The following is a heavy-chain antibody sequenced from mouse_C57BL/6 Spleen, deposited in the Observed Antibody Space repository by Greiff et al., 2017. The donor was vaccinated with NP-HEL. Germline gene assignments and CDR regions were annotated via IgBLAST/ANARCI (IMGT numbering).Heavy chain of an antibody. CDR3: ARERYYDYDY. V-gene: IGHV1-80*01. CDR2: IYPGDGDT. D-gene: IGHD2-4*01. CDR1: GYTFTSYW. Sequence: VQLQQPGAELVKPGASVKLSCKASGYTFTSYWMHWVKQRPGKGLEWIGQIYPGDGDTNYNGKFKGKATLTADKSSSTAYMQLSSLTSEDSAVYFCARERYYDYDYWGQGTTLTVSS. J-gene: IGHJ2*01.